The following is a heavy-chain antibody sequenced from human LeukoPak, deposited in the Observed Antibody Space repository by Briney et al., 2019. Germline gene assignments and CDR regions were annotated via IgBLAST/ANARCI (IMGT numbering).Heavy chain of an antibody. CDR3: ASGRYCSGGSCYTDYYYYMDV. Sequence: ASETLSLTCAVYGGSFSGYYWSWIRQPPGKGLEWIGEINHSGSTNYNPSLKNRVTISVDTSKNQFSLKLSSVTAADTAVYYCASGRYCSGGSCYTDYYYYMDVWGKGTTVTVSS. CDR2: INHSGST. D-gene: IGHD2-15*01. J-gene: IGHJ6*03. V-gene: IGHV4-34*01. CDR1: GGSFSGYY.